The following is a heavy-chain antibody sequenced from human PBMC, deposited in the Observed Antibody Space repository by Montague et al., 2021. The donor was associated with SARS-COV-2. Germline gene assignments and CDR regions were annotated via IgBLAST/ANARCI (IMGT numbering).Heavy chain of an antibody. D-gene: IGHD3-9*01. CDR2: IYYSGST. CDR3: ARENDILTGFYY. Sequence: ETLSLTCTVSGGSISYYHWSWIRQPPGKGLEWIGYIYYSGSTNYNPSLKSRVTISVDTSKNQFSLKLSSVTAADTAVYYCARENDILTGFYYWGQGALVTVSS. J-gene: IGHJ4*02. V-gene: IGHV4-59*01. CDR1: GGSISYYH.